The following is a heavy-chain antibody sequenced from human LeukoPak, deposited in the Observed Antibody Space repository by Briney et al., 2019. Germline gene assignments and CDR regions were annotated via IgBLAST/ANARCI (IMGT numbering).Heavy chain of an antibody. CDR3: ASAVVVAATDAFDI. CDR2: ISGSGGST. V-gene: IGHV3-23*01. CDR1: GFTFSNAW. Sequence: PGGSLRLSCAASGFTFSNAWMSWVRQAPGKGLEWVSAISGSGGSTYYADSVKGRFTISRDNSKNTLYLQMNSLRAEDTAVYYCASAVVVAATDAFDIWGQGTMVTVSS. D-gene: IGHD2-15*01. J-gene: IGHJ3*02.